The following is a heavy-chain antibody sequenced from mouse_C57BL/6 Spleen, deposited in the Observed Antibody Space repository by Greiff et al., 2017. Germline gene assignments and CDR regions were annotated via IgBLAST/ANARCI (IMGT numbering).Heavy chain of an antibody. J-gene: IGHJ2*01. CDR3: ARDMGRLYYFDY. D-gene: IGHD4-1*01. V-gene: IGHV5-16*01. CDR1: GFTFSDYY. Sequence: EVNVVESEGGLVQPGSSMKLSCTASGFTFSDYYMAWVRQVPEKGLEWVANINYDGSSTYYLDSLKSRFIISRDNAKNILYLQMSSLKSEDTATYYCARDMGRLYYFDYWGQGTTLTVSS. CDR2: INYDGSST.